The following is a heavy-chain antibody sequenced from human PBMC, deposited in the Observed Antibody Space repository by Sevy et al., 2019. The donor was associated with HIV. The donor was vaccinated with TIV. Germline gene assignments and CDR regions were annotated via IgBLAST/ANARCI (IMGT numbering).Heavy chain of an antibody. V-gene: IGHV3-30*04. CDR3: ARGAPHPSLRWYLDY. D-gene: IGHD4-17*01. Sequence: GGSLRLSCAASGFTFSSYAMHWVRQAPGKGLEWVAVISYDGRNIYYADSVKGRFTISRDNSKNTLYLQINSLRAEDTAVYYCARGAPHPSLRWYLDYWGQGTLVTVSS. CDR1: GFTFSSYA. J-gene: IGHJ4*02. CDR2: ISYDGRNI.